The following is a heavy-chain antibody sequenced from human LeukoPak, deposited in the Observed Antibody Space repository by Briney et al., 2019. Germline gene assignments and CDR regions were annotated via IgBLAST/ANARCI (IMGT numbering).Heavy chain of an antibody. Sequence: GSSVKVSCKASGGTFSSYTISWVRQAPGQGLEWMGRIIPILGIANYAQKFQGRVTITADKSTSTAYMELSSLRSEDTAVYYCASSGDQTPNEGYFDYWGQGTLVTVSS. CDR2: IIPILGIA. J-gene: IGHJ4*02. CDR1: GGTFSSYT. CDR3: ASSGDQTPNEGYFDY. V-gene: IGHV1-69*02. D-gene: IGHD3-10*01.